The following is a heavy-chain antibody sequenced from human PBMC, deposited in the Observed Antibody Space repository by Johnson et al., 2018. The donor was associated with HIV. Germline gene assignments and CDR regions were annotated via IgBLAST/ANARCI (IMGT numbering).Heavy chain of an antibody. CDR1: GFTFSNYG. V-gene: IGHV3-30*02. CDR2: IRFDGNNR. Sequence: VQLVESGGDMVQPGGSLRVSCAASGFTFSNYGMHWVRQAPGKGLEWVAFIRFDGNNRYYADSVKGRFTISRDNSKNTLYLQLNSLRTEDTAVYYCAKDTGGNSGSDAFDIWGQGTLVTVSS. J-gene: IGHJ3*02. D-gene: IGHD3-10*01. CDR3: AKDTGGNSGSDAFDI.